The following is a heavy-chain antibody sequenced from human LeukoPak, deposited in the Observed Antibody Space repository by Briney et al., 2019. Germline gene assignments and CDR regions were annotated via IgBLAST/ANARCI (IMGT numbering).Heavy chain of an antibody. D-gene: IGHD4-23*01. J-gene: IGHJ6*03. V-gene: IGHV2-70*11. CDR3: ARSMVVTPHYYYYMDV. Sequence: ESGPTLVNPTQTLTLTCTFSGFSLSTSGMCVSWIRQPPGKALEWLARIDWDDDKYYSTSLKTRLTISRDTSKNQVVLTMTNMDPVDTATYYCARSMVVTPHYYYYMDVWGKGTTVTVSS. CDR2: IDWDDDK. CDR1: GFSLSTSGMC.